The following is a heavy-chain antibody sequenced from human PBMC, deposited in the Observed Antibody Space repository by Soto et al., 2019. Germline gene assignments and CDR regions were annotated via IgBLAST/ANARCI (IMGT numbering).Heavy chain of an antibody. D-gene: IGHD5-12*01. V-gene: IGHV5-51*01. CDR2: IYPGDSDT. CDR3: ARHRGIVATIYYYYMDV. Sequence: PGESLKISCKGSGYSFTSYWIGWVRQMPGKGLEWMGIIYPGDSDTRYSPSFQGQVTISADKSISTAYLQWSSLKASDTAMYYCARHRGIVATIYYYYMDVWGKGTTVTVSS. J-gene: IGHJ6*03. CDR1: GYSFTSYW.